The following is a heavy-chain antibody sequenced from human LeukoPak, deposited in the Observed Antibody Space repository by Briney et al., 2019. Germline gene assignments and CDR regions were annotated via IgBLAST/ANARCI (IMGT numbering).Heavy chain of an antibody. Sequence: GRSLRLSCAASGFTFSSYGMHWVRQAPGKGLEWVTVISYDGRNIYYADSVKGRFTISRDNSKNTLYLQMNSLRAEDTAVYYCAKAFGYCSGDSCYYYLYGMDVWRKETTVTLSS. J-gene: IGHJ6*04. CDR2: ISYDGRNI. CDR3: AKAFGYCSGDSCYYYLYGMDV. V-gene: IGHV3-30*18. CDR1: GFTFSSYG. D-gene: IGHD2-15*01.